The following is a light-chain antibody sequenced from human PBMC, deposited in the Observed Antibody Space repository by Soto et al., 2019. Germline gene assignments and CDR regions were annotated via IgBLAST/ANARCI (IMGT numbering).Light chain of an antibody. CDR1: SSDVGAYNY. V-gene: IGLV2-14*01. CDR3: SSYTNINTRACV. Sequence: QSVLTQPASVSGSPGQSITISCTGSSSDVGAYNYVSWYQQYPGNAPKLIIYEVNYRPSEVPHRFSGSKSGNTATLTISGLQAEDEAEYYCSSYTNINTRACVFGTGTKVTV. CDR2: EVN. J-gene: IGLJ1*01.